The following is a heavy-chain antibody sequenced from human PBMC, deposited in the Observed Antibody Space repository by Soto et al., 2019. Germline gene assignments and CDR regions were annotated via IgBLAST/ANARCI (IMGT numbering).Heavy chain of an antibody. D-gene: IGHD6-19*01. Sequence: SQTLSLTCAISGDSVSSNSAAWNWIRQSPSRGLEWLGRTYYRSKWYNDYAVSVKSRITINPDTSKIQFSLQLNSVTPEDTAVYFCASHSSGWYLGAFDIWGQGTMVTVSS. V-gene: IGHV6-1*01. CDR3: ASHSSGWYLGAFDI. CDR2: TYYRSKWYN. CDR1: GDSVSSNSAA. J-gene: IGHJ3*02.